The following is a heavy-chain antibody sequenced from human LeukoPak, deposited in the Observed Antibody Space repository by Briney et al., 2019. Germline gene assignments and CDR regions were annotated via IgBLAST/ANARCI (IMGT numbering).Heavy chain of an antibody. CDR2: ISYDGSNK. CDR1: GFTFSSYG. CDR3: AKGGRSAFDI. J-gene: IGHJ3*02. D-gene: IGHD1-14*01. V-gene: IGHV3-30*18. Sequence: GRSLRLSCAASGFTFSSYGMHWVRQAPGKGLEWVAVISYDGSNKYYADSVKGRFTISRDNSKNTLYLQMNSLRAEDTAVYCCAKGGRSAFDIWGQGTMVTVSS.